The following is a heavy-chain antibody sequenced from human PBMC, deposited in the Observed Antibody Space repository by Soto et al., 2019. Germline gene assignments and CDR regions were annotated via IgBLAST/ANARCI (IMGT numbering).Heavy chain of an antibody. Sequence: ASVKVSCKASGGTFSSYTISWVRQAPGQGLEWMGRIIPILGIANYAQKFQGRVTITADKSTSTAYMELSSLRSEDTAVYYCARAREGLRYYYYYGMDVWGQGTTVTVSS. V-gene: IGHV1-69*02. CDR3: ARAREGLRYYYYYGMDV. CDR2: IIPILGIA. CDR1: GGTFSSYT. D-gene: IGHD4-17*01. J-gene: IGHJ6*02.